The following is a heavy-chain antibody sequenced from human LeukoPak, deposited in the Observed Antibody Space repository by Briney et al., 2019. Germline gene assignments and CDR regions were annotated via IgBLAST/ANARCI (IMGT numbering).Heavy chain of an antibody. CDR1: GFTFSSYS. Sequence: GGSLRLSCAASGFTFSSYSMNWVRQAPGKGLVWVSRINSDGSSTSYADSVKGRFTISRDNAKNTLYLQMNSLRAEDTAVYYCARSYYYDSSGYYFYFDYWGQGTLVTVSS. CDR2: INSDGSST. CDR3: ARSYYYDSSGYYFYFDY. V-gene: IGHV3-74*01. J-gene: IGHJ4*02. D-gene: IGHD3-22*01.